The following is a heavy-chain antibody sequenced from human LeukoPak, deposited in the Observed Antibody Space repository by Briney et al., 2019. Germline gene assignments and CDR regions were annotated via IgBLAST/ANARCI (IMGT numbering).Heavy chain of an antibody. Sequence: ASVKVSCKGSGFTFASYAINWVRQAPGQGLEWMGWITVYTDDTKYAHSLQGRVTLTTDTSASTAYMELRSLRSDDTAVYYCAMLLSAMTTRGMDVWGQGTTVTVSS. J-gene: IGHJ6*02. D-gene: IGHD4-11*01. V-gene: IGHV1-18*01. CDR3: AMLLSAMTTRGMDV. CDR1: GFTFASYA. CDR2: ITVYTDDT.